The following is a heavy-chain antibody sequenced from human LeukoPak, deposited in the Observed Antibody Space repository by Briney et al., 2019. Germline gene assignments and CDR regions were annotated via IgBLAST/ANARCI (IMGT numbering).Heavy chain of an antibody. CDR2: INPNNGGT. CDR1: GNTFTDYY. D-gene: IGHD6-6*01. Sequence: ASVKVSCKASGNTFTDYYLHWVRQAPGQGLEWMGRINPNNGGTNYAQRFQGRATMTRDTSISTVYMELNRLRSDDTAMYYCARDEPENSSSFLEYFHHWGQGTLVTVSS. J-gene: IGHJ1*01. V-gene: IGHV1-2*06. CDR3: ARDEPENSSSFLEYFHH.